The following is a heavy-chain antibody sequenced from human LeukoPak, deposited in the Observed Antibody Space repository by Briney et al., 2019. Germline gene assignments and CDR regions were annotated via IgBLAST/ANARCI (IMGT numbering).Heavy chain of an antibody. Sequence: TGGSLRLSCAASGFTFRSYAMSWVRQAPGKGLEWVSAISGRGDSTYSADSVKGRFTISRDNAKNSLYLQMNSLRAEDTAVYYCARDQWLQSDYYMDVWGKGTTVTVSS. CDR2: ISGRGDST. J-gene: IGHJ6*03. CDR1: GFTFRSYA. D-gene: IGHD5-18*01. CDR3: ARDQWLQSDYYMDV. V-gene: IGHV3-23*01.